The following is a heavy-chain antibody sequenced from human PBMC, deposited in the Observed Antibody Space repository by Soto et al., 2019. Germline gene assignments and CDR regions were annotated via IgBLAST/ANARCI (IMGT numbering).Heavy chain of an antibody. CDR2: IYYSGLT. CDR3: ARHGARWNQKSCMEG. J-gene: IGHJ6*02. V-gene: IGHV4-39*01. CDR1: GGSLSSSHYY. D-gene: IGHD1-1*01. Sequence: SQTLSLTCSVSGGSLSSSHYYWGWIRQPPGTGLEWIATIYYSGLTYYNPSLNSRVTISLHTSNNQLSLELRFVTAADTAVYFCARHGARWNQKSCMEGCGQGTTVTFAS.